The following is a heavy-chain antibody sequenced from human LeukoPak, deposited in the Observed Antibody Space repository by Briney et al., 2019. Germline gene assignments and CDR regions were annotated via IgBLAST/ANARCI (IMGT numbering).Heavy chain of an antibody. CDR2: INSNGGST. J-gene: IGHJ4*02. D-gene: IGHD2-2*01. V-gene: IGHV3-23*01. Sequence: HAGGSLRLSWAASGFTFNTYAMSWVRQAPGKGLEWVSTINSNGGSTYYADSVKGRFTIFRDISKNALFLQMSSLRAEDTAIYYCAKVGYVVVPAAIGGHYWGQGTLVTVSS. CDR3: AKVGYVVVPAAIGGHY. CDR1: GFTFNTYA.